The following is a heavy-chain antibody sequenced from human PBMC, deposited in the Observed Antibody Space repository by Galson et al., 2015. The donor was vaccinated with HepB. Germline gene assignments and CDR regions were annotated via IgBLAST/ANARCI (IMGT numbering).Heavy chain of an antibody. D-gene: IGHD3-10*01. Sequence: LRLSCAASGFTFSSYGMHWVRQAPGKGLEWVAVIWYDGSNKYYADSVKGRFTISRDNSKNTLYLQMNSLRAEDTAVYYCARDAYYYGSGSYYYYMDVWGKGTTVTVSS. J-gene: IGHJ6*03. CDR1: GFTFSSYG. V-gene: IGHV3-33*01. CDR3: ARDAYYYGSGSYYYYMDV. CDR2: IWYDGSNK.